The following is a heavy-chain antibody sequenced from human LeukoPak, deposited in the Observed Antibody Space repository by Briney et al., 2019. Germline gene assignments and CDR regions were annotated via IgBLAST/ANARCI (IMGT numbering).Heavy chain of an antibody. CDR2: INHSGST. D-gene: IGHD3-22*01. CDR3: ASAPFNSSGYLSPAY. V-gene: IGHV4-34*01. Sequence: SETLSLTCTVSGGSISNYYWSWIRQPPGKGLEWIGEINHSGSTNYNPSLKSRVTISVDTSKNQFSLKLSSVTAADTAVYYCASAPFNSSGYLSPAYWGQGTLVTVSS. CDR1: GGSISNYY. J-gene: IGHJ4*02.